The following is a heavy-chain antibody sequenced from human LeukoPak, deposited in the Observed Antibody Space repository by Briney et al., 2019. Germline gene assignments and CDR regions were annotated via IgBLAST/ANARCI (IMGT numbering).Heavy chain of an antibody. D-gene: IGHD5-24*01. Sequence: GASVKVSCKASGYTFSSYDISWVRQAPGQGLEWMGRISAYNGNTNYAQKLQGRVTMTTDTSTSTAYLELRSLRSDDTAVYYCARVSEEMATITFDYWGQGTLVTVSS. CDR2: ISAYNGNT. V-gene: IGHV1-18*01. CDR1: GYTFSSYD. CDR3: ARVSEEMATITFDY. J-gene: IGHJ4*02.